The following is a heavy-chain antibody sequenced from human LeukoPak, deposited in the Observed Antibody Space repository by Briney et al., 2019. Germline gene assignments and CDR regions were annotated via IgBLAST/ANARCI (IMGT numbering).Heavy chain of an antibody. CDR3: ARVIGLYYYDSSGYFDY. V-gene: IGHV3-30*01. J-gene: IGHJ4*02. CDR2: ISYDGSNK. CDR1: GFTFSSYA. D-gene: IGHD3-22*01. Sequence: GGSLRLSCAASGFTFSSYAMHWVRQAPGKGLEWVAVISYDGSNKYYADSVKGRFTISRDNSKNTLYLQMNSLRAEDTAVYYCARVIGLYYYDSSGYFDYWGQGTLVTVSS.